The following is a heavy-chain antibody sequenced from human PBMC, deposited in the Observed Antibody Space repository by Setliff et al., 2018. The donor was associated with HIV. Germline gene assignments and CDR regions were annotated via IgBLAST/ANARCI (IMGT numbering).Heavy chain of an antibody. J-gene: IGHJ4*02. CDR3: ARLGAEDFSDYDWVDY. CDR1: GGSINRIDYY. Sequence: TLSLTCTVSGGSINRIDYYWGWIRQSPGKGLEWIGNVYYDGTTYYNPSLKSRVTLSVDTSKNQFSLNLNSVTAADTAVYYCARLGAEDFSDYDWVDYWGQGTLVTVSS. D-gene: IGHD5-12*01. CDR2: VYYDGTT. V-gene: IGHV4-39*01.